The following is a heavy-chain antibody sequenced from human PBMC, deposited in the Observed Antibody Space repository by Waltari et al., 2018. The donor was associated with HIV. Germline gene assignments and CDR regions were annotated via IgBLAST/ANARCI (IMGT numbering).Heavy chain of an antibody. CDR1: GFIVNHFG. V-gene: IGHV3-33*01. CDR2: IWYDGGKE. D-gene: IGHD1-20*01. CDR3: ARDWTITATTRVDF. J-gene: IGHJ4*03. Sequence: QVQLSVSGGGVVQLGRSLRRPSVSFGFIVNHFGMHWVRQKPGKGLEWVAAIWYDGGKEYYADSVKGRFTISRDNSKNTLYLQMNSLRAEDTAVYYCARDWTITATTRVDFWGPGTLVTVSS.